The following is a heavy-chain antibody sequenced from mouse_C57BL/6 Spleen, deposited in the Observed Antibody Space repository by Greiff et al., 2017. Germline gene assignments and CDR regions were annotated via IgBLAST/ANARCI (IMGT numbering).Heavy chain of an antibody. Sequence: QVQLQQPGAELVRPGSSVKLSCKASGYTFTSYWMHWVKQRPIQGLEWIGNIDPSDSETHYNQKFKDKATLTVDKSSSTAYMQLSSLTSEDSAVYYCASYDGYSSYAMDYWGQRTSVTVS. J-gene: IGHJ4*01. V-gene: IGHV1-52*01. CDR1: GYTFTSYW. CDR3: ASYDGYSSYAMDY. D-gene: IGHD2-3*01. CDR2: IDPSDSET.